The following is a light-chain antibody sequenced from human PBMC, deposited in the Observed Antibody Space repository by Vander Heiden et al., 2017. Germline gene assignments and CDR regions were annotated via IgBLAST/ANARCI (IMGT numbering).Light chain of an antibody. CDR1: QSISSY. Sequence: DIQMTQSPPSLSASVGDRVTITCRASQSISSYLNWYQQKPGKAPKLLIYAASSLQSGVPSRFSGSGSGTDFTLTISSRQPEDFATYYCQQSYSTPRYTFGQGTKLEIK. V-gene: IGKV1-39*01. J-gene: IGKJ2*01. CDR3: QQSYSTPRYT. CDR2: AAS.